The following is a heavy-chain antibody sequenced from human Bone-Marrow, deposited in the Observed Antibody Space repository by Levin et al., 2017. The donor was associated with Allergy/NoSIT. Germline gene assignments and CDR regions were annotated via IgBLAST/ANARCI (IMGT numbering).Heavy chain of an antibody. CDR2: INSGGSAP. Sequence: GGSLRLSCAVSGFTFSTYWMHWVRQAPGKGLVWVSRINSGGSAPDYADSVKGRFTISRDNARNTLYLQMNSLSAEDTAVYYCANGGATATSCRDYGGHGPLVTVS. D-gene: IGHD2-2*01. V-gene: IGHV3-74*01. CDR3: ANGGATATSCRDY. CDR1: GFTFSTYW. J-gene: IGHJ4*01.